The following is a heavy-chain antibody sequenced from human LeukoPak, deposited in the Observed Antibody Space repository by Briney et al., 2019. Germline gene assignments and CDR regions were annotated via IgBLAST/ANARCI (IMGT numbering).Heavy chain of an antibody. J-gene: IGHJ1*01. CDR2: ISGSGDST. D-gene: IGHD3-10*01. Sequence: GGSLRLSCAASGFTFSSYAMSWVRQAPGKGLEWVLGISGSGDSTFYADSVKGRFTISRDSSKNTLYLQMNSLRAEDTAVYYCAKLDSVGAVAEYFKDWGQGTLVTVSS. CDR1: GFTFSSYA. V-gene: IGHV3-23*01. CDR3: AKLDSVGAVAEYFKD.